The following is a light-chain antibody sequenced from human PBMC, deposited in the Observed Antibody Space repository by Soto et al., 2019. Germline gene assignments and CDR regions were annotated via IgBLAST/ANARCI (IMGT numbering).Light chain of an antibody. Sequence: QSVLTQPASVSGSPGQSITISCTGTSSDVGGYNFVSWYQQHPGKVPKLMIYDVSRRPSGVSDRFSGSKSGNTASLTISGLQAEDEGDYYCSSYTSSITHVFGSGTKLTVL. CDR2: DVS. J-gene: IGLJ1*01. V-gene: IGLV2-14*03. CDR3: SSYTSSITHV. CDR1: SSDVGGYNF.